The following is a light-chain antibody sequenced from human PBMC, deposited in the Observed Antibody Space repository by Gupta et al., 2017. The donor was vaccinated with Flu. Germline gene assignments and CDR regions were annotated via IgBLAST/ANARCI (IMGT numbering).Light chain of an antibody. CDR3: AAYDGSLSGRV. CDR2: ANN. Sequence: NCTWGGNTIGGSNVVYWYQQLPETAPILLFDANNHRPSGLPDRFSGSKCGTAASIAISGLPAEDAADYYCAAYDGSLSGRVFGGGTKLTVL. CDR1: NTIGGSNV. J-gene: IGLJ3*02. V-gene: IGLV1-47*01.